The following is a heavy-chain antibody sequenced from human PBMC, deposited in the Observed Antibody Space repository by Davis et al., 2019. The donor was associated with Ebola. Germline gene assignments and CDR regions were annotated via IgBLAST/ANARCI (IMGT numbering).Heavy chain of an antibody. J-gene: IGHJ3*01. Sequence: GESLKISCAASGFVFRNYVMSWVRQAPGKGLEWVSTLRTSADTYYADSVKGRFTISRDNSKNTLHLQMNSLSVEDTAIYYCAKGGGNKLFDAFDSWGQGTMVNVSS. CDR2: LRTSADT. CDR1: GFVFRNYV. CDR3: AKGGGNKLFDAFDS. V-gene: IGHV3-23*01. D-gene: IGHD2-15*01.